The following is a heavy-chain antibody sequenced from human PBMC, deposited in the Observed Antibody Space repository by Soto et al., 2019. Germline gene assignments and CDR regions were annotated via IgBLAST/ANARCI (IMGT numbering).Heavy chain of an antibody. CDR2: IIPISDTT. CDR1: GGTFSSYA. V-gene: IGHV1-69*01. CDR3: ARSQGSSTSLEIYYYYYYGMDV. Sequence: QVQLVQSGAEVKKPGSSVKVSCKASGGTFSSYAISWVRQAPGQGLEWMGGIIPISDTTNYAQKCQGRGTITADESTSTAYMELSSLRSEYTAVYYCARSQGSSTSLEIYYYYYYGMDVWGQGTTVTVSS. J-gene: IGHJ6*02. D-gene: IGHD2-2*01.